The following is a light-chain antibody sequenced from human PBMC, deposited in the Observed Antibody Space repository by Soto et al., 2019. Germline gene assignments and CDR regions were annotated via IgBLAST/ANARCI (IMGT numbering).Light chain of an antibody. Sequence: AIQMTQSPSSLSASVGDRVTITCRASQGIRNDLGWYQQKPGKAPKLLIYATSTLQSGVPSRFSGGTSDTDFTLTISSLQPEDFATYYCLQDYSYPLTFGGGTKVEIK. CDR1: QGIRND. CDR2: ATS. V-gene: IGKV1-6*01. CDR3: LQDYSYPLT. J-gene: IGKJ4*01.